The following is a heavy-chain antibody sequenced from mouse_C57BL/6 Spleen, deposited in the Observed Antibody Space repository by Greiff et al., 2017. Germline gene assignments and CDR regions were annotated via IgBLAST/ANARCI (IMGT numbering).Heavy chain of an antibody. CDR1: GFTFSSYA. V-gene: IGHV5-4*01. CDR3: AREGHYTGFAY. D-gene: IGHD2-12*01. CDR2: ISDGGSYT. J-gene: IGHJ3*01. Sequence: DVHLVESGGGLVKPGGSLKLSCAASGFTFSSYAMSWVRQTPEKRLEWVATISDGGSYTYYPDNVKGRFTISRDNAKNNLYLQMSHLKSEDTAMYYCAREGHYTGFAYWGQGTLVTVSA.